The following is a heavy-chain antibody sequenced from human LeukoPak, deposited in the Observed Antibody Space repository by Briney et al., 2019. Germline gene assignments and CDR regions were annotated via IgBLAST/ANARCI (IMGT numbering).Heavy chain of an antibody. CDR3: AKDADYDSYGMDV. D-gene: IGHD3-16*01. CDR1: GFTFSSYG. V-gene: IGHV3-30*18. CDR2: ISYDGSNK. Sequence: PGGSLRLSCAASGFTFSSYGMHWVRQAPGKGLEWVAVISYDGSNKYYADSVKGRFTISRDNSKNTLYLQMNSLRAEDTAVYYCAKDADYDSYGMDVWGQGTTVTVSS. J-gene: IGHJ6*02.